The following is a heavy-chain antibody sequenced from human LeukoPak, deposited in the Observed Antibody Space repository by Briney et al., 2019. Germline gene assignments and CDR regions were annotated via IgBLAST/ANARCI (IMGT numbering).Heavy chain of an antibody. J-gene: IGHJ6*02. V-gene: IGHV1-18*01. D-gene: IGHD3-10*02. CDR1: RYNFPMYG. Sequence: ASVKVSCKASRYNFPMYGISWVRQAPGQGLEWMGWVSAYDGDTEYAQKLQDRVTLTRDTSTTTAYMELRSLRSDDTAVYYWSKIEGMFSGYPPQYHYGMDVWGQGTTVTVSS. CDR2: VSAYDGDT. CDR3: SKIEGMFSGYPPQYHYGMDV.